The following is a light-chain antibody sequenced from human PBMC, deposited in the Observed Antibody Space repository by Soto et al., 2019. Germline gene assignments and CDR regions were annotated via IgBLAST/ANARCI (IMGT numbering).Light chain of an antibody. CDR3: QQYGSSSSWT. J-gene: IGKJ1*01. CDR2: GAS. CDR1: QSVSSSY. Sequence: EIVLTQSPGTLSFSPGERATLSCRASQSVSSSYLAWYQQKPGHAPRLLIYGASTRATGIPDRFSGSGSETDFTLTITRLEPEDFAVYYCQQYGSSSSWTFGQGTKVDIK. V-gene: IGKV3-20*01.